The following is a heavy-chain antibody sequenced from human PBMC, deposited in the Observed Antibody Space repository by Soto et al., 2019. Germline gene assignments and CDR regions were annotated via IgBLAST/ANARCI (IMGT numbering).Heavy chain of an antibody. Sequence: ILSCATSGFDFDSQAMTWVRQAPGKGLEWVSTISGSGVSTFYKDSLKGRFTISRDNSKNALYLHMNSLRAEDAAVYYCAKVSEQWLFNFFDYWGQGSLVTVSS. D-gene: IGHD6-19*01. J-gene: IGHJ4*02. V-gene: IGHV3-23*01. CDR2: ISGSGVST. CDR1: GFDFDSQA. CDR3: AKVSEQWLFNFFDY.